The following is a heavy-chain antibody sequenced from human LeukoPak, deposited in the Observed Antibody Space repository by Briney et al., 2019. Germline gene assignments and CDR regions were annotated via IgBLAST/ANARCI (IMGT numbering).Heavy chain of an antibody. D-gene: IGHD3-3*01. CDR1: GFTFTSSA. Sequence: SVKVSCKASGFTFTSSAMQWVRQARGQRLEWIGWIVVGSGNTNYAQKFQERVTITRDMSTSTAYMELRSLRSEDTAVYYCAADSVYDFWSGYSPRYGMDVWGQGTTVTVSS. CDR3: AADSVYDFWSGYSPRYGMDV. CDR2: IVVGSGNT. J-gene: IGHJ6*02. V-gene: IGHV1-58*02.